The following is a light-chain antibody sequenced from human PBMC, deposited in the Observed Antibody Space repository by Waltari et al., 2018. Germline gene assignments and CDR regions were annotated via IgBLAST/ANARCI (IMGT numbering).Light chain of an antibody. CDR2: GAS. J-gene: IGKJ2*01. Sequence: ETVMTQSPATLSVSPGERATLSCRASQSVSSNLAWYQQKPGQAPRLLIYGASTRATGIPARFSGSGSGTEFTLTISSLQSEDFAVYYCQQYNNWRGTFGQGTKLEI. CDR1: QSVSSN. CDR3: QQYNNWRGT. V-gene: IGKV3-15*01.